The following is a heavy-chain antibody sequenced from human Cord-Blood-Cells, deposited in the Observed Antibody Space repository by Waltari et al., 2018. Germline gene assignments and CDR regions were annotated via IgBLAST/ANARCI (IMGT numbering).Heavy chain of an antibody. D-gene: IGHD1-1*01. CDR3: ANQPKYWNVAFDI. J-gene: IGHJ3*02. Sequence: QVQQEETGAELKKPGPRETHSCKGAGDTVSSESISGLRKAPGQGLEWMGGIIPIFGTANYAQKFQGRVTITADESTSTAYMELSSLRSEDTAVYYCANQPKYWNVAFDIWGQGTMVTVSS. V-gene: IGHV1-69*01. CDR1: GDTVSSES. CDR2: IIPIFGTA.